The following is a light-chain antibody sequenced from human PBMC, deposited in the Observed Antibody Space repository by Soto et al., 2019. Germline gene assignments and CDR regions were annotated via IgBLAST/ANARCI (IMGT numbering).Light chain of an antibody. CDR2: DVS. CDR3: QQSLSTPWS. V-gene: IGKV1-39*01. CDR1: QAINKY. Sequence: DIQLTPSPSSLSASVGDRVTITCRPSQAINKYLSWFRQKPGKAPEPLIYDVSTLQSGVPSRFSGSGSGTYFTLTISRLQLDDFSSYYCQQSLSTPWSFGQGTKV. J-gene: IGKJ1*01.